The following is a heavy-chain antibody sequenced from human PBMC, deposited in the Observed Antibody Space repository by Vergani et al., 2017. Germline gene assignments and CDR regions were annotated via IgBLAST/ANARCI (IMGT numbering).Heavy chain of an antibody. V-gene: IGHV1-69*05. Sequence: QVQLVQSGAEVKKPGSSVKVSCKASGGTFSSYAISWVRQAPGQGLEWMGGIIPIFGTANYAQKLQGRVTMTTDTSTSTAYMELRSLRSDDTAVYYCARDLAGGYSYGYGYWGHGILVTVSS. CDR2: IIPIFGTA. CDR3: ARDLAGGYSYGYGY. J-gene: IGHJ4*01. D-gene: IGHD5-18*01. CDR1: GGTFSSYA.